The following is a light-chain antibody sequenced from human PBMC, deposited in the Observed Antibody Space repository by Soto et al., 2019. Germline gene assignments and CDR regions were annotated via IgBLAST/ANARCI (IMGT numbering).Light chain of an antibody. Sequence: QSALTQPPSASGSPGQSVTISCTGTSSDIGGYNYVSWYQQHPGKAPKLMIFEVSKRPSGVPDRFSGSKSGNTASLTVSGLQDEDEAIYYCSSYGGRNNFVVFGGGTKVTVL. J-gene: IGLJ2*01. CDR2: EVS. V-gene: IGLV2-8*01. CDR1: SSDIGGYNY. CDR3: SSYGGRNNFVV.